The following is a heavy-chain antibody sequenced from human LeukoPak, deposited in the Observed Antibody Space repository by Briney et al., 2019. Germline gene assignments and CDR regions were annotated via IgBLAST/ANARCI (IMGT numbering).Heavy chain of an antibody. CDR1: GFTFSSYA. J-gene: IGHJ3*02. CDR3: AKDSLMVYYDSSGYYSPHAFDI. D-gene: IGHD3-22*01. CDR2: ISGSGGST. Sequence: GGSLGLSCAASGFTFSSYAMSWVCQAPGKGLEWVSAISGSGGSTYYADSVKGRFTISRDNSKNTLYLQMNSLRAEDTAVYYCAKDSLMVYYDSSGYYSPHAFDIWGQGTMVTVSS. V-gene: IGHV3-23*01.